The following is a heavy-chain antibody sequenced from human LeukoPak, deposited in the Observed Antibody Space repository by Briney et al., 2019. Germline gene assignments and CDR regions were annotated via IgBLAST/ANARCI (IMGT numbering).Heavy chain of an antibody. CDR3: ARGRSDDSRPYHNFFDP. D-gene: IGHD3-22*01. CDR1: RGSMSSGDSY. CDR2: IHNSGST. Sequence: NASETLSLTCSVSRGSMSSGDSYWSWIRQSPGKGLEWMGYIHNSGSTDYNPSLGSRIVMSIDMSKNQFSLRLSSVTAADTAVYYCARGRSDDSRPYHNFFDPWGQGAWVTVSS. J-gene: IGHJ5*02. V-gene: IGHV4-30-4*01.